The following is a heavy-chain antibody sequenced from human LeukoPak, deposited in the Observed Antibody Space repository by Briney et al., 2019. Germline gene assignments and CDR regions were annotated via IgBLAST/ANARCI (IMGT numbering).Heavy chain of an antibody. CDR3: ARASRDWLLYTIEGWFDP. CDR1: GGSISSYY. D-gene: IGHD3-9*01. Sequence: PSETLSLTCTVSGGSISSYYWSWIRQPPGKGLEWIGYIYYSGSTNYNPSLKSRVTISVDTSKNQFSLKLSSVTAADTAVYYCARASRDWLLYTIEGWFDPWGQGTLVTVSS. CDR2: IYYSGST. J-gene: IGHJ5*02. V-gene: IGHV4-59*08.